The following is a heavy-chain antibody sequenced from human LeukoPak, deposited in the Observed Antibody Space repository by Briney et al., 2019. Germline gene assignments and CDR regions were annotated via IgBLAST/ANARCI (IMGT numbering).Heavy chain of an antibody. V-gene: IGHV3-33*01. CDR1: GFTFSSYG. J-gene: IGHJ4*02. Sequence: PGGCLRLSCAASGFTFSSYGMHWVRQAPGKGLEWVAVIWYDGSNKYYADSVKGRFTISRDNSKNTLYLQMNSLRAEDTAVYYCARSRGIVVPADMFDYWVQGTLVTVSS. D-gene: IGHD2-2*01. CDR3: ARSRGIVVPADMFDY. CDR2: IWYDGSNK.